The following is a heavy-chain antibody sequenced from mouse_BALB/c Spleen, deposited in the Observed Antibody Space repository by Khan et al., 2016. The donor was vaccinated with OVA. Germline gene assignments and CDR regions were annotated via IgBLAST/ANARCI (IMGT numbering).Heavy chain of an antibody. D-gene: IGHD3-3*01. CDR2: FLPGRGTI. V-gene: IGHV1-9*01. Sequence: QVQLKQSGAELMKPGASVKISCKATGYTFSSYWIEWVKQRPGHGLEWIGEFLPGRGTINYNEKFRGKATFTAETSSTIAYMQLNSLTSEDSAVFYCARGAGKTYGMDYWGQGTSVTVSS. CDR1: GYTFSSYW. CDR3: ARGAGKTYGMDY. J-gene: IGHJ4*01.